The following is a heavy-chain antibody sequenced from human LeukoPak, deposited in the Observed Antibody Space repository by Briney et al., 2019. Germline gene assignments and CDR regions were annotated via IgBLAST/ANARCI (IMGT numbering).Heavy chain of an antibody. CDR1: GFTFSNYG. CDR3: TPSLVGATAGP. D-gene: IGHD1-26*01. V-gene: IGHV3-33*03. Sequence: GRSLRLSCAASGFTFSNYGMHWVRQAPGKGLEWVAFVRYDGINKYYADSVKGRFTISRDNAKNSLYLQMNSLRAEDTAVYYCTPSLVGATAGPWGQGTLVTVSS. J-gene: IGHJ5*02. CDR2: VRYDGINK.